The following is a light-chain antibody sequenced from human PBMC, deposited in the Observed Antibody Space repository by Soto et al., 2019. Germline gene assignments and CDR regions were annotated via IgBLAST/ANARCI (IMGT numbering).Light chain of an antibody. J-gene: IGKJ2*03. CDR2: DAS. Sequence: IQLTQSPSFLSASVGDRVTITCRASQGISSYLAWYQQKPGKAPKLLIYDASSLESGVPSRFSGSGSGTEFTLTISSLQPDDIATYYCQQYNNYYSFGQGTKVDIK. CDR1: QGISSY. CDR3: QQYNNYYS. V-gene: IGKV1D-13*01.